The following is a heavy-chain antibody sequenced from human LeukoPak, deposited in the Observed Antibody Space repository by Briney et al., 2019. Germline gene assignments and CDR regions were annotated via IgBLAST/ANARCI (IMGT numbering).Heavy chain of an antibody. CDR3: ARAAEWLRFWESFDY. Sequence: ASVKVSCKASGYTFTGYYMHWVRQAPGQGLEWMGWINPNSGGTNYAQKFQGRATMTRDTSISTAYMELSRLRSDDTAVYYCARAAEWLRFWESFDYWGQGTLVTVSS. V-gene: IGHV1-2*02. CDR2: INPNSGGT. J-gene: IGHJ4*02. CDR1: GYTFTGYY. D-gene: IGHD5-12*01.